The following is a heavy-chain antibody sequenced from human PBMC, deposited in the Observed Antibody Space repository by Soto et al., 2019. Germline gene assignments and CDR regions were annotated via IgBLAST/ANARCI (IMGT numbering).Heavy chain of an antibody. CDR1: GGTFSSYA. CDR3: AIRFMSFWFDP. Sequence: SVNVSFKASGGTFSSYAISWVRQAPGQGLELMGGIIPIFGTANYAQKFQCRVTITADESTRTAYRELSSLRSEDTEVYYCAIRFMSFWFDPWGQASVVTVSS. D-gene: IGHD3-3*01. J-gene: IGHJ5*02. V-gene: IGHV1-69*01. CDR2: IIPIFGTA.